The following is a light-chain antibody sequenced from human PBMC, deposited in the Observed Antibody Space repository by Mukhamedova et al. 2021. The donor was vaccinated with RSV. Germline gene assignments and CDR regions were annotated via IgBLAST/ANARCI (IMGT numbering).Light chain of an antibody. V-gene: IGKV3-15*01. CDR3: QHYNNWPPYT. Sequence: CRASQSVSRNLAWYQHKPGQPPRLLIYGASARATGIPARFTGSGSGTEFTLTISSLQSEDFAVYFCQHYNNWPPYTFGHGTKVE. CDR2: GAS. CDR1: QSVSRN. J-gene: IGKJ2*01.